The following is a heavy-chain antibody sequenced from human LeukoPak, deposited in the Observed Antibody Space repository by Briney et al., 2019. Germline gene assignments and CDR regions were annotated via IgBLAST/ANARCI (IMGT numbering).Heavy chain of an antibody. V-gene: IGHV1-58*01. CDR2: IVVGSGNT. CDR1: GFTFTSSA. Sequence: ASVKVSCKASGFTFTSSAVQWVRQARGQHLEWIGWIVVGSGNTNYAQKFQERVTITRDMSTSTAYMELSSLRSEDTAVYYCAAVSYDSRDLDYWGQGTLVTVSS. J-gene: IGHJ4*02. CDR3: AAVSYDSRDLDY. D-gene: IGHD3-22*01.